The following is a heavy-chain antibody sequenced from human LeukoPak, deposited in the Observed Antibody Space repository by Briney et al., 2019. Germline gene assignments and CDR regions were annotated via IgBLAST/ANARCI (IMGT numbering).Heavy chain of an antibody. CDR2: ISWNSGSI. D-gene: IGHD2-2*01. J-gene: IGHJ5*02. CDR3: AKAPRRGYCSSTSCPYNWFDP. Sequence: PGRSLRLSCAASGFTFDDYAMHWVRHAPGKGLEWVSGISWNSGSIGYADSVKGRFTISRDNAKNSLYLQMNSLRAEDTALYYCAKAPRRGYCSSTSCPYNWFDPWGQGTLVTVSS. CDR1: GFTFDDYA. V-gene: IGHV3-9*01.